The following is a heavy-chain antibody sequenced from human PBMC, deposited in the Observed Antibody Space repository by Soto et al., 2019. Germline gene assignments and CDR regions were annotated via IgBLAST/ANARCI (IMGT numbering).Heavy chain of an antibody. CDR3: AREAAVAGTFYYYGMDV. J-gene: IGHJ6*02. D-gene: IGHD6-19*01. V-gene: IGHV4-38-2*02. CDR1: GYSISSGYY. CDR2: IYHSGST. Sequence: SETLSLTCAVSGYSISSGYYWGWIRQPPGKGLEWIGSIYHSGSTYYNPSLKSRVTISVDTSKNQFSLKLSSVTAADTAVYYCAREAAVAGTFYYYGMDVWGQGTTVTVSS.